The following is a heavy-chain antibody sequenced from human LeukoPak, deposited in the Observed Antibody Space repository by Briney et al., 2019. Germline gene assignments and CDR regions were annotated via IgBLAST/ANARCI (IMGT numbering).Heavy chain of an antibody. CDR3: ARDLGYYYGSGSQTLYYYYYGMDV. V-gene: IGHV1-18*01. D-gene: IGHD3-10*01. Sequence: ASVKVSCKASGYTFTSYSISWVRQAPGQGLEWMGWISAYNGNTNYAQKLQGRVTMTTDTSTSTAYMELRSLRSDDTAVYYCARDLGYYYGSGSQTLYYYYYGMDVWGQGTTVTVSS. CDR2: ISAYNGNT. J-gene: IGHJ6*02. CDR1: GYTFTSYS.